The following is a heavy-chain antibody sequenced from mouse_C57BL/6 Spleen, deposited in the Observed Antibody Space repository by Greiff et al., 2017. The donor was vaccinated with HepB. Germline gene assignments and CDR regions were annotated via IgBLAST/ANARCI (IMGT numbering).Heavy chain of an antibody. Sequence: QVQLQQPGAELVKPGASVKLSCKASGYTFTSYWMHWVKQRPGQGLEWIGMIHPNSGSTNYNEKFKSKATLTVDKSSSTAYMQLSSLTSEDSAVHYCARSYYGSSYDFDYWGQGTTLTVSS. CDR2: IHPNSGST. CDR3: ARSYYGSSYDFDY. V-gene: IGHV1-64*01. CDR1: GYTFTSYW. D-gene: IGHD1-1*01. J-gene: IGHJ2*01.